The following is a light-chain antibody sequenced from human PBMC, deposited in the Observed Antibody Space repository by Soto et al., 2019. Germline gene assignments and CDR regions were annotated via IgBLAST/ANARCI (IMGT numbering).Light chain of an antibody. V-gene: IGKV1-39*01. CDR2: AAS. J-gene: IGKJ4*01. CDR3: QQTYTTPPLT. Sequence: DIQMTQSPISLSASVGDRVTITCRASQSITRYLNWYQQKPGKAPKLLIFAASNLQSGVPSRFSGSGSGTQFTLTISSLQPEDFATYYCQQTYTTPPLTFGGGTKVEIK. CDR1: QSITRY.